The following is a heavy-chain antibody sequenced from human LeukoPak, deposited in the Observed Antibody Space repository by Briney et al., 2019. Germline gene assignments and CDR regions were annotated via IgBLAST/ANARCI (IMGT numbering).Heavy chain of an antibody. D-gene: IGHD3-3*01. CDR3: AKDRKAVGRFLEWFSDY. CDR1: GFTFSSYG. Sequence: GGSLRLSCAASGFTFSSYGMHWVRQAPGKGLEWVAFIRYDGSNKYYADSVKGRFTISRDNSKNTLYLQMNSLRAEDTAVYYCAKDRKAVGRFLEWFSDYWGQGTLVTVSS. CDR2: IRYDGSNK. J-gene: IGHJ4*02. V-gene: IGHV3-30*02.